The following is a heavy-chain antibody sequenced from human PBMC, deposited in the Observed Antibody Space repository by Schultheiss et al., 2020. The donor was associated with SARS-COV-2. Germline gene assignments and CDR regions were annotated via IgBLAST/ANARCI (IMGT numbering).Heavy chain of an antibody. CDR3: ARERQWLIDY. J-gene: IGHJ4*02. CDR1: GYTFTSYG. Sequence: ASVKVSCKASGYTFTSYGISWVRQAPGQGLEWMGWINPNSGGTNYAQKLQGRVTMTTDTSTSTAYMELRSLRSDDTAVYYCARERQWLIDYWGQGTLVTVSS. V-gene: IGHV1-18*01. D-gene: IGHD6-19*01. CDR2: INPNSGGT.